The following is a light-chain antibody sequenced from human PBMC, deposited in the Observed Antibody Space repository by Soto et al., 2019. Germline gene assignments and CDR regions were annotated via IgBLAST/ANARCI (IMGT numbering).Light chain of an antibody. Sequence: EIVLTQSPGTLSLSPGERATLSCRASQSVSSSYLAWYQQKPGQAPRLLIYGASSRATGIPDRFRGSGSGTDFTLTISRLEPEDFAVYYCQQYGSSPLITFGQGTRLEI. CDR1: QSVSSSY. CDR3: QQYGSSPLIT. V-gene: IGKV3-20*01. CDR2: GAS. J-gene: IGKJ5*01.